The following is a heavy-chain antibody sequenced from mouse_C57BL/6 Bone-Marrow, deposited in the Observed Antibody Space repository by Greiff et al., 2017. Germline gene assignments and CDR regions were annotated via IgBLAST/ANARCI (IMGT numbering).Heavy chain of an antibody. Sequence: FQLHQSGAELARPGASVKMSCKASGYTFTSYTLHWVKQRTGQGLEWIGYINPSSGYTKYNQKFKDKATLTADKSLSTAYMQLSSRTSEDSSVYYCARSSWFAYWGQGTLVTVSA. V-gene: IGHV1-4*01. CDR1: GYTFTSYT. J-gene: IGHJ3*01. CDR2: INPSSGYT. CDR3: ARSSWFAY.